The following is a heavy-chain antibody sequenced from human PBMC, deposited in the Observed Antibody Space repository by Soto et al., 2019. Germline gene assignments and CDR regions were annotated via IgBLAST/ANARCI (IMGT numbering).Heavy chain of an antibody. D-gene: IGHD5-18*01. V-gene: IGHV3-11*01. J-gene: IGHJ5*02. CDR3: ARKDTAMVTGWFDP. CDR1: GFTFSDYT. CDR2: INSIGSTM. Sequence: GGSLRLSCAASGFTFSDYTMSWIRQAPGKGLEWIAYINSIGSTMYYADSVKGRFTVSRDNAKNSLYLQMNNLRAEDTAVYYCARKDTAMVTGWFDPWGQGTLVTVSS.